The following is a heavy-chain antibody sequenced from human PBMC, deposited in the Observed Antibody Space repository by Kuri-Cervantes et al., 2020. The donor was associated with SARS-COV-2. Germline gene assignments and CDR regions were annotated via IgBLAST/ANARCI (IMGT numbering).Heavy chain of an antibody. J-gene: IGHJ6*03. V-gene: IGHV4-59*12. CDR3: ARDGSFSPLYYYYYYMDV. Sequence: GSLRLSCTVSGGSISSYYWSWIRQPPGKGLEWIGYIYYSGSTNYNPSLKSRVTISVDTSKNQFSLKLSSVTAADTAVYYCARDGSFSPLYYYYYYMDVWGKGTTVTVSS. CDR2: IYYSGST. D-gene: IGHD2/OR15-2a*01. CDR1: GGSISSYY.